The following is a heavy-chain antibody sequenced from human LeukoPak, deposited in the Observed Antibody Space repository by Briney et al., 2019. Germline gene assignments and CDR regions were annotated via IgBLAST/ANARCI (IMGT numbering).Heavy chain of an antibody. D-gene: IGHD2-2*01. Sequence: GGSLRLSCAASGLTFTDFWMNWVRQAPGRGLEWVANIKPDGSENYYVASVKGRFANSRDNAKNEVYLEMNSLRAEDTGVYYCSGRDSSRSPRAYWGQGTLVSVSS. CDR3: SGRDSSRSPRAY. CDR2: IKPDGSEN. CDR1: GLTFTDFW. V-gene: IGHV3-7*01. J-gene: IGHJ4*02.